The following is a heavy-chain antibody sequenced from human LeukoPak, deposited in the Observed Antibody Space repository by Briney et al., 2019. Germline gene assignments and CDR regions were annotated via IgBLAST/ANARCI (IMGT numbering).Heavy chain of an antibody. CDR3: ARDRVHSGMDV. Sequence: PSETLSLPCTVSGGSISSYYWSWIRQPPGKGLEWIGYISYSGSTNYTPSLKSRVTISVDTSKNQFSLKLSSVAAADTAVYYCARDRVHSGMDVWGQGTTVTVSS. CDR1: GGSISSYY. V-gene: IGHV4-59*01. CDR2: ISYSGST. J-gene: IGHJ6*02.